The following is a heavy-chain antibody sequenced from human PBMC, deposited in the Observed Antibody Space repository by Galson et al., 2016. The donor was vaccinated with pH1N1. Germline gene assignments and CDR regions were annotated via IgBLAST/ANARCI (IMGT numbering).Heavy chain of an antibody. CDR2: IDPSGGST. CDR1: GYTFTTRY. V-gene: IGHV1-46*01. J-gene: IGHJ4*02. CDR3: ARGGYWVY. Sequence: SVKVSCKASGYTFTTRYVNWVRQAPGQGLEWLGVIDPSGGSTTYAQKFQGRVTVTVDTPTSTVYMELSSLRSDDTAMYYCARGGYWVYWGQGTLVTVSS. D-gene: IGHD3-22*01.